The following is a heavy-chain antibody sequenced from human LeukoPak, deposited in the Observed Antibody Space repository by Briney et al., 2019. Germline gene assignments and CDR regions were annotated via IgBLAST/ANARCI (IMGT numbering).Heavy chain of an antibody. CDR3: ASPRGFSYGYFDY. Sequence: SETLSLTCTASGGSISSSSAYWGWIRQPPGKGLEWIGSIYYTKNTYYNPSLESRVTISADTSKNQFSLTLGSVSATDTAVYYCASPRGFSYGYFDYWGQGTLVTVSS. CDR2: IYYTKNT. D-gene: IGHD5-18*01. J-gene: IGHJ4*02. V-gene: IGHV4-39*01. CDR1: GGSISSSSAY.